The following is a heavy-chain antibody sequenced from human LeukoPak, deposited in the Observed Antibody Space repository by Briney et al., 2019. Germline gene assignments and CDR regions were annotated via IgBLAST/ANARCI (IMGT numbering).Heavy chain of an antibody. CDR1: GFTFSSYS. CDR3: ARAPGYSSSWPEVAFDI. J-gene: IGHJ3*02. D-gene: IGHD6-13*01. V-gene: IGHV3-21*01. CDR2: ISSSSSYI. Sequence: GGSLRLSCAASGFTFSSYSMNWVRQAPGKGLEWVSSISSSSSYIYYADSVKGRFTISRDNAKNSLYLQMNSLRAEDTAVYYCARAPGYSSSWPEVAFDIWGQGTMVTVSS.